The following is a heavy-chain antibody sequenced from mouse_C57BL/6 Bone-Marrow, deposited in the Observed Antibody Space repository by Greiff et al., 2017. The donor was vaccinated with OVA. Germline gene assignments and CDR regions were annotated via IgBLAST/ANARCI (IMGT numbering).Heavy chain of an antibody. Sequence: VQVVESGAELVRPGTSVKMSCKASGYTFTNYWIGWAKQRPGHGLEWIGDIYPGGGYTNYNEKFKGKATLTADKSSSTAYMQFSSLTSEDSAIYYCARRIYYYGSSYVVYFDYWGQGTTLTVSS. CDR3: ARRIYYYGSSYVVYFDY. CDR2: IYPGGGYT. D-gene: IGHD1-1*01. J-gene: IGHJ2*01. V-gene: IGHV1-63*01. CDR1: GYTFTNYW.